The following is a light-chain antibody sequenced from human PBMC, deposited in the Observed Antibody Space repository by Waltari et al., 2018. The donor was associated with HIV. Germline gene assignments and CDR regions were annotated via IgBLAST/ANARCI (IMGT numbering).Light chain of an antibody. V-gene: IGKV1-9*01. CDR1: QDISSY. CDR3: QQLKSFPIT. Sequence: IQLTQSPSFLSASVRDRVTITCRASQDISSYLAWYQQKPGEAPKLLIYAASTLQSGVPSRFSGRGSGTEFTLTINSLQPEDFATYFCQQLKSFPITFGQGTRLEIK. CDR2: AAS. J-gene: IGKJ5*01.